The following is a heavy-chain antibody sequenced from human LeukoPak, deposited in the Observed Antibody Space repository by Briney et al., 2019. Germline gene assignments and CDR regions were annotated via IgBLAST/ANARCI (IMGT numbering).Heavy chain of an antibody. CDR2: IRSKADSYAT. D-gene: IGHD1-1*01. CDR1: GFTLSDSA. CDR3: TRLGNWNDGEAFDT. J-gene: IGHJ3*02. V-gene: IGHV3-73*01. Sequence: PGGSLTVSCAASGFTLSDSAVHWVRQASGRGLEWVGRIRSKADSYATAYAASVEGRFSVSRDDSKNTAYLQMNSLKTEDTAVYCCTRLGNWNDGEAFDTWGQGTKVTVSS.